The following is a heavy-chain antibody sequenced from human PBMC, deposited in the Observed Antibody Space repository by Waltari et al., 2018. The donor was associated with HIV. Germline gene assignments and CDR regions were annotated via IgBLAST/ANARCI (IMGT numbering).Heavy chain of an antibody. D-gene: IGHD3-3*01. CDR3: ARGGGRITIFGVVITGFDY. CDR2: MNPNSGNT. J-gene: IGHJ4*02. V-gene: IGHV1-8*01. CDR1: GYTFTSYD. Sequence: QVQLVQSGAEVKKAGASVKVSCKASGYTFTSYDINWVRDAPGQGHEWMGWMNPNSGNTDYAQKFQGRVTMTRNTSISTAYMELSSLRSEDTAVYYCARGGGRITIFGVVITGFDYWGQGTLVTVSS.